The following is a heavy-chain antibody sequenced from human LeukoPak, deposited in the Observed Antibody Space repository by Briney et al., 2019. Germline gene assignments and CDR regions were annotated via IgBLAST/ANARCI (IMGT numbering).Heavy chain of an antibody. Sequence: SETLSLTCTVPGGSISSYYWSWIRQPAGKGLEWIGRIYTSGSTNYNPSLKSRVTMSVDTSKNQFSLKLSSVTAADTAVYYCARQSSSWSYYYYMDVWGKGTTVTVSS. V-gene: IGHV4-4*07. CDR2: IYTSGST. CDR3: ARQSSSWSYYYYMDV. J-gene: IGHJ6*03. D-gene: IGHD6-13*01. CDR1: GGSISSYY.